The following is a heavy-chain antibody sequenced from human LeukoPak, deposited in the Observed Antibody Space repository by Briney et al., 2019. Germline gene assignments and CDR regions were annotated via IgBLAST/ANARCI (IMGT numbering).Heavy chain of an antibody. V-gene: IGHV3-23*01. CDR3: AKDANYPDSSGYFIPFDY. J-gene: IGHJ4*02. CDR1: GFTFSRFA. CDR2: ISGNGLQT. D-gene: IGHD3-22*01. Sequence: GGSLRLSCSASGFTFSRFAMTWVRHLPGKGLERVSTISGNGLQTFYADSVKGRFSVSRDNSVNIVYLQMDSLRADDSALYSCAKDANYPDSSGYFIPFDYWGPGTLVTVAS.